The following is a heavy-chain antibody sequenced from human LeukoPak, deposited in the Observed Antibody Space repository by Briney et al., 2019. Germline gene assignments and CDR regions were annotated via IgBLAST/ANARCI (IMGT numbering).Heavy chain of an antibody. V-gene: IGHV1-24*01. Sequence: ASVKVSCKVSGYTLTELSMHWVRQAPGKGLEWMGGFDPEDGETIYAQKFQGRVTITADESTSTAYMELSSLRSEDTAVYYCARDAERWGSRYYYYMDAWGKGTTVTVSS. CDR2: FDPEDGET. J-gene: IGHJ6*03. CDR1: GYTLTELS. D-gene: IGHD4-23*01. CDR3: ARDAERWGSRYYYYMDA.